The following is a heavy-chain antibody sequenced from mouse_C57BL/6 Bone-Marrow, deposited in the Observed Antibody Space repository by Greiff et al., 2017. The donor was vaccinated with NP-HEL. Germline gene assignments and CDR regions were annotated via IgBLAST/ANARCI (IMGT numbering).Heavy chain of an antibody. CDR1: GFTFSSYG. CDR2: ISSGGSYT. D-gene: IGHD5-1*01. V-gene: IGHV5-6*01. J-gene: IGHJ4*01. CDR3: ARNLPGYYYAMDY. Sequence: EVKLVESGGDLVKPGGSLKLSCAASGFTFSSYGMSWVRQTPDKRLEWVATISSGGSYTYYPDSVKGRFTISRDNAKNTLYLQMSSLKSEDTAMYYCARNLPGYYYAMDYWGQGTSVTVSS.